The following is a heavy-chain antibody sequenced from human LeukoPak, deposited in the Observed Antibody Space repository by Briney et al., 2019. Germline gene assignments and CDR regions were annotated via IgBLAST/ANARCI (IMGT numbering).Heavy chain of an antibody. CDR2: IYYSGTT. CDR3: ARVPSTIWFDP. J-gene: IGHJ5*02. V-gene: IGHV4-59*01. D-gene: IGHD2-2*01. Sequence: SETLSLTCTVSGGSINTYYWSWIRQPPGKGLEWIGYIYYSGTTDYNPSLKSRVTISVDTSKNQFSLNLTSVTAADTAVYYCARVPSTIWFDPWGQGTLVTVSS. CDR1: GGSINTYY.